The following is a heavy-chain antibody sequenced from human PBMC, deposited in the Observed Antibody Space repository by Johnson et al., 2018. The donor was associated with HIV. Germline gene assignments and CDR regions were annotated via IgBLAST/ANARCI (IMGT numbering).Heavy chain of an antibody. CDR2: IYSGGST. D-gene: IGHD1-7*01. J-gene: IGHJ3*02. Sequence: VQLVESGGGVVQPGRSLRLSCAASRFTFSSYAMHWVRQAPGKGLEWVSVIYSGGSTYYADSVKGRFTISRDDSKNTLYLQMNSLKTEDTAVYYCTTDQVGRNYGGKYHIWGQGTMVTVSS. V-gene: IGHV3-66*01. CDR1: RFTFSSYA. CDR3: TTDQVGRNYGGKYHI.